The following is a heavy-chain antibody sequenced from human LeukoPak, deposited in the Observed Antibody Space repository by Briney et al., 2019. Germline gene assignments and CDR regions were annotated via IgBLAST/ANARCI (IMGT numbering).Heavy chain of an antibody. CDR1: GFTFSSYD. D-gene: IGHD3-10*01. CDR2: ISGSGGST. J-gene: IGHJ4*02. CDR3: AKGRLWFGEFSYFDY. Sequence: GGSLRLSCEASGFTFSSYDMNWVRQAPGKGLEWVSVISGSGGSTDYADSVKGRFSISRDNSKNTLYPQMNSLRAEDTAVYYCAKGRLWFGEFSYFDYWGQGTLVTVSS. V-gene: IGHV3-23*01.